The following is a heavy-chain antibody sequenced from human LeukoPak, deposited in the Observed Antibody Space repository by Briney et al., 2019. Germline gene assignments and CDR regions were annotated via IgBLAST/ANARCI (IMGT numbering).Heavy chain of an antibody. V-gene: IGHV4-39*01. Sequence: PSETLSLTCTVSGGSISSSSYYWGWIRQPPGKGLEWIGSIYYSGSTYSNPSLQSRVTISVDTSKNQFSLKLNSVTAADTAVYYCARPVPSRLGWFDPWGQGTLVTVSS. D-gene: IGHD1-1*01. CDR3: ARPVPSRLGWFDP. J-gene: IGHJ5*02. CDR2: IYYSGST. CDR1: GGSISSSSYY.